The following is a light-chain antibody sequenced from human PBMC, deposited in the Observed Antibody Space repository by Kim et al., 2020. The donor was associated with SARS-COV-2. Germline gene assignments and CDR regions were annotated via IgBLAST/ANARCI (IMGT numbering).Light chain of an antibody. J-gene: IGLJ1*01. Sequence: ALGQTIMITCQGDSLRTYFSSWYQQKPGQAPVLVLYGKNNRPSGIPDRFSASTSGNTASLTITGAQAEDEADYYCNSRDSSAKRYVFGSGTKVTVL. CDR2: GKN. V-gene: IGLV3-19*01. CDR3: NSRDSSAKRYV. CDR1: SLRTYF.